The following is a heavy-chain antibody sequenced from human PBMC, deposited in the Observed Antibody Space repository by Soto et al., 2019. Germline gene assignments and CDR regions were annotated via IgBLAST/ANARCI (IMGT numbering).Heavy chain of an antibody. D-gene: IGHD2-21*02. CDR3: AKDPSDGVDY. J-gene: IGHJ4*02. V-gene: IGHV3-30*18. CDR1: GFTFSTYG. CDR2: ISYDGSNK. Sequence: QVQLVESGGGVVQPGRSLRLSCAASGFTFSTYGMHWVRQAPGKGLEWVAVISYDGSNKYYADSVKGRFTISRDNSKNTLYLQMNSLRAEDTAVYYCAKDPSDGVDYWGQGTLVTVSS.